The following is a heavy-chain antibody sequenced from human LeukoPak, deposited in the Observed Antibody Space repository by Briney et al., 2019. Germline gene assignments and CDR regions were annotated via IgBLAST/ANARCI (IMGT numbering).Heavy chain of an antibody. V-gene: IGHV3-21*01. CDR3: ARLGAGYCSGGSCGGAFDI. CDR1: GFTFSSYS. CDR2: ISSSSSYI. D-gene: IGHD2-15*01. J-gene: IGHJ3*02. Sequence: GGSLRLSCAASGFTFSSYSMNWVRQAPGKGLEWVSSISSSSSYIYYADSVKGRFTISRDNAKNSLYLQMNSLRAEDTAVYYCARLGAGYCSGGSCGGAFDIWGQGTMVTVSS.